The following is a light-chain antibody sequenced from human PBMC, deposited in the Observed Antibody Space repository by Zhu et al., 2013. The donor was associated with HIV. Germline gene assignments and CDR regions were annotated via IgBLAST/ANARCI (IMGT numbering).Light chain of an antibody. J-gene: IGKJ3*01. CDR1: QSVGTW. Sequence: DIQMTQSPSTLSAFAGDRVTITCRASQSVGTWLAWYQQRPGKAPKLLIYKASSLQSGVPSRFSGSGSGTDFTLTIDSLQPEDFATYYCQHVNNNAAFGPGTKVDV. CDR3: QHVNNNAA. CDR2: KAS. V-gene: IGKV1-5*03.